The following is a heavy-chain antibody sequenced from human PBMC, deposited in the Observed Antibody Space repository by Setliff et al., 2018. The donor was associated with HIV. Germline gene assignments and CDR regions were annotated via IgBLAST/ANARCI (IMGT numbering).Heavy chain of an antibody. CDR2: IYFSGST. D-gene: IGHD6-13*01. Sequence: LSLTCTVSGGSISSHYWSWLRQSPGKGLEWIGYIYFSGSTNYNPSLKSRVTILVDTSKNQFSLKLSSVTAADTAVYYCARGGAYSSSWWVYFDYWGQGTLVTSP. CDR3: ARGGAYSSSWWVYFDY. V-gene: IGHV4-59*11. CDR1: GGSISSHY. J-gene: IGHJ4*02.